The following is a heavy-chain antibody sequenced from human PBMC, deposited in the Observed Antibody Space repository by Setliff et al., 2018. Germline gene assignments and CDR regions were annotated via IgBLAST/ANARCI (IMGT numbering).Heavy chain of an antibody. V-gene: IGHV4-61*02. CDR1: GASLRSGSDY. J-gene: IGHJ6*02. Sequence: SETLSLTCTVSGASLRSGSDYWGWFRQPAGKGLEWVGRIYTDGTTNYNPSLKSRVSISADTSMNHFSLRMTSVSAADTAVYYCAKEHVVISFVTNTHHHYGMDVWGQGTTVTVSS. CDR2: IYTDGTT. CDR3: AKEHVVISFVTNTHHHYGMDV. D-gene: IGHD2-8*01.